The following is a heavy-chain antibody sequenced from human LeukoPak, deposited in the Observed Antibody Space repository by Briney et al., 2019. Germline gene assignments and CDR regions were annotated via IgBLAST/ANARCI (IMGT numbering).Heavy chain of an antibody. CDR1: GGSISSFY. CDR2: IYYTGST. V-gene: IGHV4-59*08. J-gene: IGHJ4*02. Sequence: SETLSLTCTVSGGSISSFYWSWIRHPPGKGLEWIGYIYYTGSTDYNPSLKSRVTISVDTSKNQFSLKLSSVTAADTAVYYCARRSWYVDYWGQGTLVSVSS. D-gene: IGHD3-10*01. CDR3: ARRSWYVDY.